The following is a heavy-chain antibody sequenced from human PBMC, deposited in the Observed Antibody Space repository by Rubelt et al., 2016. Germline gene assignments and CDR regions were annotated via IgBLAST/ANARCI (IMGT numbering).Heavy chain of an antibody. CDR3: ARMIPSFEGMDV. CDR2: IKHSGST. CDR1: GGPFSGYY. D-gene: IGHD3-9*01. Sequence: QVQLQQWGAGLLKPSETLSLTCAVFGGPFSGYYWSWIRQPPGKGMEWIGEIKHSGSTNYNPSIKSRATISVDTSKNQFSLKLSSVTAADTALFYCARMIPSFEGMDVWGQGTTVTVSS. J-gene: IGHJ6*02. V-gene: IGHV4-34*01.